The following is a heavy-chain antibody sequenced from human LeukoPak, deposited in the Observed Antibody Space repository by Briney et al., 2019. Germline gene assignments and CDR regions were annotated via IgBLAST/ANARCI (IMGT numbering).Heavy chain of an antibody. CDR1: GYTFTSYD. CDR3: ARVRGVTIFGVEKYNWFDP. V-gene: IGHV1-8*01. J-gene: IGHJ5*02. CDR2: MNPNSGNT. Sequence: ASVKVSCKASGYTFTSYDINWVRQATGQGLEWMGWMNPNSGNTGYAQKFQGRVTMTRDTSMSTAYMELSSLTSEDTAVYYRARVRGVTIFGVEKYNWFDPWGQGTLVTVSS. D-gene: IGHD3-3*01.